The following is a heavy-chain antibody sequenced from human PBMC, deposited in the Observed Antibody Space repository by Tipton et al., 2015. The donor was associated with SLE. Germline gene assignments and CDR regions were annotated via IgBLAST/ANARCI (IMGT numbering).Heavy chain of an antibody. J-gene: IGHJ4*02. V-gene: IGHV4-30-2*01. CDR2: IYHSGST. CDR1: GGSISSGGYS. Sequence: RSLRLSCAVSGGSISSGGYSWSWIRQPPGKGLEWIGYIYHSGSTYYNPSLKSRVTISVDTSKNQFSLKLSSVTAADTAVYYCARDPRRDIAAAGVPRYWGQGTLVTVSS. D-gene: IGHD6-13*01. CDR3: ARDPRRDIAAAGVPRY.